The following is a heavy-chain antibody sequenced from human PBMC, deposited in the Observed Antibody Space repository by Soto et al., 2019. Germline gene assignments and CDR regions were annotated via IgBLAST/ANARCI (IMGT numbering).Heavy chain of an antibody. J-gene: IGHJ4*02. CDR3: ARGGVSTRTFDY. D-gene: IGHD3-3*01. CDR2: VYPSDSDT. CDR1: GYNFAGYW. V-gene: IGHV5-51*01. Sequence: GESLKISCKGSGYNFAGYWIAWVRQMPGKGLELMGIVYPSDSDTRYRPSFQGQVTISADKSISSAYLQWSSLRASDTAMYYCARGGVSTRTFDYWGQGTPVTVSS.